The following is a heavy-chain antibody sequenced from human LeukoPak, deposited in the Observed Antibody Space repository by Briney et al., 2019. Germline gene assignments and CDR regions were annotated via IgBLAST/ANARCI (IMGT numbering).Heavy chain of an antibody. Sequence: ESGPTLVNPTPTLXLTCTFSGFSLSTRGMCVSWSRQPPGKALEWLALIDWDDDKYYSTSLKTRLTTSKDTSKNQVVLTMTNMDPVHTATYYCARIPEDYYGSGSTLGAHYYGMDVWGQGTTVTVSS. J-gene: IGHJ6*02. D-gene: IGHD3-10*01. CDR3: ARIPEDYYGSGSTLGAHYYGMDV. CDR2: IDWDDDK. CDR1: GFSLSTRGMC. V-gene: IGHV2-70*01.